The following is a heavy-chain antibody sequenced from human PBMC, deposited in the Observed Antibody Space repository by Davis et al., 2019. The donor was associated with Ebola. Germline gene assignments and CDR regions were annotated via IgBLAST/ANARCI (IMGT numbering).Heavy chain of an antibody. J-gene: IGHJ3*02. CDR3: ARKTVGARDGAGTTDNAFDI. V-gene: IGHV3-23*01. Sequence: GESLKISCAASGFTFSSYAINWVRQAPAKGLEWVSSISGSGDSSHHVGSVKGRFTISRDNAKNTLYLQMNSLRVEDTAVYYCARKTVGARDGAGTTDNAFDIWGQGTMVTVSS. D-gene: IGHD1-26*01. CDR1: GFTFSSYA. CDR2: ISGSGDSS.